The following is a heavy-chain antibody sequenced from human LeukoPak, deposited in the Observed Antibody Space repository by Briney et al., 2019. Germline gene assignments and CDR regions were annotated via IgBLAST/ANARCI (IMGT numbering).Heavy chain of an antibody. D-gene: IGHD2-15*01. CDR1: GGSFSGYY. V-gene: IGHV4-34*01. J-gene: IGHJ4*02. CDR3: ARRSLVAATRRPFDC. CDR2: INHSGST. Sequence: SETLSLTCAVYGGSFSGYYWSWMRQPPGKGLEGVGEINHSGSTNYHPSLKSQVTKSVDTSKNQSSLKLSSVTAADTAVYYCARRSLVAATRRPFDCWGQGTLVTVSS.